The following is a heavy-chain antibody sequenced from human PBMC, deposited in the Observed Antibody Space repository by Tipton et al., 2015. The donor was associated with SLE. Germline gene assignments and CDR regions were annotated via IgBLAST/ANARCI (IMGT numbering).Heavy chain of an antibody. CDR3: ARLDYDTYYFDY. CDR2: IYYSGDT. J-gene: IGHJ4*02. D-gene: IGHD3-16*01. Sequence: TLSLTCNVSGVDSGDDYWSWIRQPPGKGLEWIGSIYYSGDTYYTPSLKSRVTISVDTSKNQFSLKLNSVTAADTAVYYCARLDYDTYYFDYWGQGTLVTVSS. V-gene: IGHV4-39*01. CDR1: GVDSGDDY.